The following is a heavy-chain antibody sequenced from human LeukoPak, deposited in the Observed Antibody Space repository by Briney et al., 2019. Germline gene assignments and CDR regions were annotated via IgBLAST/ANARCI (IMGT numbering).Heavy chain of an antibody. Sequence: SVKVSCKASGGTFSSYAISWVRQAPGQGLEWMGGIIPIFGTANYAQKFQGRVTITADESTSTAYMELSSLRSEDTAVYYCARREYCGGDCYDWYFDLWGRGTLVTVSS. CDR1: GGTFSSYA. CDR3: ARREYCGGDCYDWYFDL. J-gene: IGHJ2*01. V-gene: IGHV1-69*13. CDR2: IIPIFGTA. D-gene: IGHD2-21*01.